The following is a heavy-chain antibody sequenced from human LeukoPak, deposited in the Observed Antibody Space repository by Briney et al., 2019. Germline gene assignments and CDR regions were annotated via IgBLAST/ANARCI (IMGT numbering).Heavy chain of an antibody. CDR2: IIPIFGTA. V-gene: IGHV1-69*13. D-gene: IGHD3-9*01. Sequence: SVKVSCKASGGTFSSYAISWVRQAPGQGLEWMGGIIPIFGTANYAQKFQGRVTITADESTSTAYMELSSLRSEDTAVYYCARLEAIYDILTGYYRSAISRDDYWGQGTLVTVSS. CDR3: ARLEAIYDILTGYYRSAISRDDY. J-gene: IGHJ4*02. CDR1: GGTFSSYA.